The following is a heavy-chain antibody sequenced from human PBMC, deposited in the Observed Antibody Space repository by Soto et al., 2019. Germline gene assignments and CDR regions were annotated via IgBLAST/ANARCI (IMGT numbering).Heavy chain of an antibody. V-gene: IGHV3-15*01. CDR3: TTLYQGISN. J-gene: IGHJ4*02. D-gene: IGHD1-20*01. CDR1: GFTFSNAW. CDR2: IKSKTDAETT. Sequence: LRLSCAASGFTFSNAWMSWVRQTPGKGLEWVGRIKSKTDAETTDYAAPVKGRFTISRDDSKNALYLQMNSLKTEDTAVYCCTTLYQGISNWGQGTLVTVSS.